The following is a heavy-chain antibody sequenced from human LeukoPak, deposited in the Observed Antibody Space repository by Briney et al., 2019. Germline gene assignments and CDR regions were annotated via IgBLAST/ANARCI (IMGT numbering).Heavy chain of an antibody. D-gene: IGHD3-22*01. CDR2: LTNTGGTK. Sequence: PGGSLRLSCTPSGFTFDAYAMNWVRQAPGKGLEWVSGLTNTGGTKYYADSVKGRFSISRDNSKITVSLQMNSLSADDTAVYYCARSAYLDSSGYYFDFWGQGTLVTVSS. V-gene: IGHV3-23*01. J-gene: IGHJ4*02. CDR3: ARSAYLDSSGYYFDF. CDR1: GFTFDAYA.